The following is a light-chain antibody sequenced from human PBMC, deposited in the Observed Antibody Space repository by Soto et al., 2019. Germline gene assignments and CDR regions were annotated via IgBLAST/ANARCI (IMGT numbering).Light chain of an antibody. V-gene: IGLV2-14*01. CDR3: FSYASNGSQV. CDR2: EVS. Sequence: QSVLTQPASVSGSPGQSVTISCTGTSSDVGSYKYVSWYQQHPGKAPKLMIYEVSNRPSGVSNRFSGSKSGNTASLTISGLHAEDETDYYSFSYASNGSQVFGTGTKVTVL. CDR1: SSDVGSYKY. J-gene: IGLJ1*01.